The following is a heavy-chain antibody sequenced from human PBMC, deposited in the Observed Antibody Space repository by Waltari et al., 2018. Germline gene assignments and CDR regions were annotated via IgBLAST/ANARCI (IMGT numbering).Heavy chain of an antibody. J-gene: IGHJ3*02. V-gene: IGHV3-23*01. CDR2: ISGSGGST. CDR1: GFTFSSYA. D-gene: IGHD6-19*01. CDR3: PLPGGQWLGEAFDI. Sequence: EVQLLESGGGLVQPGGSLRLSCAASGFTFSSYAMSWVRQAPGKGLEWVSAISGSGGSTYYADSVKGRFTISRDNSKNTRYLQMNSLRAEDTAVYYCPLPGGQWLGEAFDIWGQGTMVTVSS.